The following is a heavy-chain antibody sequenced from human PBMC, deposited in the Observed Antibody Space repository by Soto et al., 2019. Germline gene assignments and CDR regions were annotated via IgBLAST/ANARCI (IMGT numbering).Heavy chain of an antibody. CDR1: GGSISSGGYY. Sequence: PSETLSLTCTVSGGSISSGGYYWSWIRQHPGKGLEWIGYIYYSGSTYYNPSLKSRVTISVDTSKNQFSLKLSSVTAADTAVYYCARGGDDYGRFDYWGQGTLVTVSS. CDR2: IYYSGST. CDR3: ARGGDDYGRFDY. J-gene: IGHJ4*02. D-gene: IGHD4-17*01. V-gene: IGHV4-31*03.